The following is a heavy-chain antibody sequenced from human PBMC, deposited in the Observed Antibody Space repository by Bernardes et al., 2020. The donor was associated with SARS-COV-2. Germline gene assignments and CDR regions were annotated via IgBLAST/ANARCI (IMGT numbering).Heavy chain of an antibody. Sequence: GGSLRLSRAASGFTFHNFGIHWVRQAPGRGLEWVAVISYEGSKRYYADSLEGRFTISKDNSKNTVYLQMNNLRSEDTAIYYCAKVQAIFWIRPYNSGMDVWGQGTTVTVSS. CDR1: GFTFHNFG. CDR2: ISYEGSKR. CDR3: AKVQAIFWIRPYNSGMDV. D-gene: IGHD5-18*01. V-gene: IGHV3-30*18. J-gene: IGHJ6*02.